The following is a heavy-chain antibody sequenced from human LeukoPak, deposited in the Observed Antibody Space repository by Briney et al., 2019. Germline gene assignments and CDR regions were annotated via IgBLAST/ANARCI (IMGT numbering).Heavy chain of an antibody. J-gene: IGHJ4*02. D-gene: IGHD2-15*01. V-gene: IGHV1-2*02. Sequence: ASVKVSCKASGYTFTGYYMHWVRQAPGLGLEWMGWINPNSGGTNYAQKFQGRVTMTRDTSISTAYMELSRLGSDDTAVYYCARGYCSGGSCWPSLNYWGQGTLVTVSS. CDR3: ARGYCSGGSCWPSLNY. CDR1: GYTFTGYY. CDR2: INPNSGGT.